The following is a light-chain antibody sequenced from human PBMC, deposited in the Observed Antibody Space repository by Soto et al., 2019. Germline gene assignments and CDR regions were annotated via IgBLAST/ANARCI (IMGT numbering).Light chain of an antibody. V-gene: IGKV1-39*01. J-gene: IGKJ4*01. CDR3: QQSSSIPLT. CDR2: AAS. Sequence: DIQMTQSPSSLSASVGDRVTITCRSSQNIGNYLNWFQQKRGKAPELLIYAASSLQNGAPSRFSGSGSGTDFTLTISSLQPEDFATYYCQQSSSIPLTFGGGTKVEIK. CDR1: QNIGNY.